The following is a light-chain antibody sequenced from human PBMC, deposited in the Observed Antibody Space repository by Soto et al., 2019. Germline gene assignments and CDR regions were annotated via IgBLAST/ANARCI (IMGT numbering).Light chain of an antibody. CDR1: QDITKY. CDR3: QHYNSYSEA. Sequence: DIQMTQSPSSLSASVGDRVTITCQASQDITKYLNWYQQKPGKAPKLLIYDASNLEIGVPSRFSGSGSGTEFTLTISSLQPDDFATYYCQHYNSYSEAFGQGTKVELK. J-gene: IGKJ1*01. CDR2: DAS. V-gene: IGKV1-33*01.